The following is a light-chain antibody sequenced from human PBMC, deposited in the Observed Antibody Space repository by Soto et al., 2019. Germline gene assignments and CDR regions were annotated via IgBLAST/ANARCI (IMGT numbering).Light chain of an antibody. CDR2: DDN. CDR1: DSNIGNHF. V-gene: IGLV1-51*01. CDR3: GTWDDSQTTWM. J-gene: IGLJ3*02. Sequence: QSVLTQPPSVSAAPGQKVTISCSGSDSNIGNHFVSWYQQLPGTDPKVLIYDDNKRPSGVPDRFSASKSASSASLAISGLRSDDEATYFCGTWDDSQTTWMFGGGTKLTVL.